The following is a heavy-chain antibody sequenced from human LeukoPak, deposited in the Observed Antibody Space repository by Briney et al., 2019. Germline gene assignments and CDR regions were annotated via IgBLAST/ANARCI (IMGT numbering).Heavy chain of an antibody. D-gene: IGHD3-22*01. CDR2: IYHSGST. CDR1: GYSISSDNY. CDR3: ARAPRDSSSSNYMRRFDY. V-gene: IGHV4-38-2*01. Sequence: KPSETLSLTCAVSGYSISSDNYWVWIRPPPGQGLEWTGGIYHSGSTYYNPSLKGRVTMSVDTSKNQFSPKLSSVTAADTAVYYCARAPRDSSSSNYMRRFDYWGQGTLVTVSS. J-gene: IGHJ4*02.